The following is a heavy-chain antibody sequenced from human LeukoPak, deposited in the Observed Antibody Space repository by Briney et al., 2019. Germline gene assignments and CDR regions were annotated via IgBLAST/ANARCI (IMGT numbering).Heavy chain of an antibody. CDR2: IYYSGST. J-gene: IGHJ4*02. V-gene: IGHV4-39*01. Sequence: SETLSLTCTVSGGSISSSSYYWGWIRQPPGKGLEWIGSIYYSGSTYYNPSLKSRVTISVDTSKNQFSLKLTSVTAADTAVYYCARSWFSTGPADYWGQGTLVTVSS. CDR3: ARSWFSTGPADY. CDR1: GGSISSSSYY. D-gene: IGHD6-13*01.